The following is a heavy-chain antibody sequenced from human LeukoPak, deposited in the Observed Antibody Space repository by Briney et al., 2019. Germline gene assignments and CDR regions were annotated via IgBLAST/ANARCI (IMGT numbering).Heavy chain of an antibody. Sequence: GGSLRLSCAASGINFRASGMHWVRQAPGMGLEWVAFIQTDGSDKRYAASVAGRFTISRDDSKNTVYLHMNSLRPDDSALYYCAREGGTVVVGRFDYWGQGTLVTVSS. CDR1: GINFRASG. J-gene: IGHJ4*02. D-gene: IGHD2-2*01. CDR2: IQTDGSDK. CDR3: AREGGTVVVGRFDY. V-gene: IGHV3-30*02.